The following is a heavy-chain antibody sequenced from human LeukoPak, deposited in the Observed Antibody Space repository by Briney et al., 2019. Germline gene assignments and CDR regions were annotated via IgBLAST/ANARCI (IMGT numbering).Heavy chain of an antibody. CDR1: GFIFTNYN. CDR3: AKDLVGANDY. CDR2: ISAGSNTI. V-gene: IGHV3-48*01. D-gene: IGHD1-26*01. Sequence: GGSLRLSCAASGFIFTNYNMNWVRQAPGKGPEWLSYISAGSNTIYYADSVKARFTISRDNSKNTLYLQMNSLRAEDTAVYYCAKDLVGANDYWGQGTLVTVSS. J-gene: IGHJ4*02.